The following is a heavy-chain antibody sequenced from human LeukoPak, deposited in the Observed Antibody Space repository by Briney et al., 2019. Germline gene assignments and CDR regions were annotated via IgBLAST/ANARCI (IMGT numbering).Heavy chain of an antibody. CDR1: GYTFTSYY. CDR3: ARLTYYYDSSGPYGLGAFDI. Sequence: ASEKVSCKASGYTFTSYYMHWVRQAPGQGLEWMGIINPSGGSTSYAQKFQGRVTMTRDTSTSTVYMELSSLRSEDTAVYYCARLTYYYDSSGPYGLGAFDIWGQGTMVTVSS. D-gene: IGHD3-22*01. V-gene: IGHV1-46*01. CDR2: INPSGGST. J-gene: IGHJ3*02.